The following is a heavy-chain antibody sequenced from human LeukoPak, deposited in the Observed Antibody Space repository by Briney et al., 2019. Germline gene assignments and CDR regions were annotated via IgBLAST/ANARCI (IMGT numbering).Heavy chain of an antibody. Sequence: GGSLRLSCAASGFTFSSYGMHWVRQAPGKGLEWVAVISYDGSNKYYADSVKGRFTISRDNAKNSLYLQMNSLRAEDTAVYYCARAGPHDAFDIWGQGTMVTVSS. CDR1: GFTFSSYG. V-gene: IGHV3-30*03. J-gene: IGHJ3*02. CDR3: ARAGPHDAFDI. CDR2: ISYDGSNK.